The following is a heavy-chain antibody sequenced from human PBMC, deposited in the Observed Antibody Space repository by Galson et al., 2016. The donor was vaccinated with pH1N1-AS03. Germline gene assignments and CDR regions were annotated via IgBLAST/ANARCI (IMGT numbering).Heavy chain of an antibody. D-gene: IGHD3-10*01. CDR3: VRHNSIDYGSGNEGWFDP. V-gene: IGHV3-48*04. J-gene: IGHJ5*02. CDR1: GFTFRSYS. CDR2: ISSSSGTI. Sequence: SLRLSCAGSGFTFRSYSMNWVRQAPGKGLEWLSFISSSSGTIHYADSVKGRFITSRDNAKNSVYLQMNSLRVADTAVYYCVRHNSIDYGSGNEGWFDPWGQGTLVTASS.